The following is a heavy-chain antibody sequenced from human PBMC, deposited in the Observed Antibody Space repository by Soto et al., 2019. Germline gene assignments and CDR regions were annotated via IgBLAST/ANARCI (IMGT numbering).Heavy chain of an antibody. Sequence: PETLSVTCTVAGGSISSYYWRWIRQPPGKFLEWSPYLYYSGSTNYNPSLKSRCTISVDTSKNQFSLKLSSMTGADTAVSYCARGSTYRDWYFLAVVTAAEYYFDSWGQGILVTVS. CDR3: ARGSTYRDWYFLAVVTAAEYYFDS. CDR2: LYYSGST. V-gene: IGHV4-59*01. D-gene: IGHD2-2*01. J-gene: IGHJ4*02. CDR1: GGSISSYY.